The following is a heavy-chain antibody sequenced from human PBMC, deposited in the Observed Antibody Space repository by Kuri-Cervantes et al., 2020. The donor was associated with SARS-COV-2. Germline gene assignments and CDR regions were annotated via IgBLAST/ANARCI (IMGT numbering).Heavy chain of an antibody. CDR3: AREGSSRWFDP. V-gene: IGHV4-39*02. D-gene: IGHD6-6*01. CDR2: VYYGVST. J-gene: IGHJ5*02. CDR1: GGSISSSSYY. Sequence: GSLRLSCTVSGGSISSSSYYWGWIRQPPGKGLEWIGGVYYGVSTYYNPSLKSRVTISVDTSKNQFSLKVTSVTAADTAVYYCAREGSSRWFDPWGQGTLVTVSS.